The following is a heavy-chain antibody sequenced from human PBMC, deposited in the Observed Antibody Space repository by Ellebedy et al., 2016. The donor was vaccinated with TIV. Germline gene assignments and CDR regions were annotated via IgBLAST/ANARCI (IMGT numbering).Heavy chain of an antibody. CDR1: GYTLTELS. CDR3: ATAYSSGYYDAFDI. Sequence: AASVKVSCKVSGYTLTELSMHWVRQAPGKGLEWMGGFDPEDGETIYAQKFQGRVTMTEDTSTDTAYMELSSLRSEDTAVYYCATAYSSGYYDAFDIWGQGTMVTVSS. D-gene: IGHD3-22*01. J-gene: IGHJ3*02. CDR2: FDPEDGET. V-gene: IGHV1-24*01.